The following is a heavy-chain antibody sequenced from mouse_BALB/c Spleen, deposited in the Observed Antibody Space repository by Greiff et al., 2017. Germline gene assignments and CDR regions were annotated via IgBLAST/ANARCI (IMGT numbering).Heavy chain of an antibody. V-gene: IGHV5-4*02. CDR3: ARDRDGYYAMDY. Sequence: EVKLMESGGGLLKPGGSLKLSFAASGFTFSDYSIYWVRHTPEKRLEWVATISDGGSYTYYPDSVKGRFTISRDNAKNNLYLQMSSLKSEDTAMYYCARDRDGYYAMDYWGQGTSVTVPS. D-gene: IGHD2-3*01. CDR1: GFTFSDYS. J-gene: IGHJ4*01. CDR2: ISDGGSYT.